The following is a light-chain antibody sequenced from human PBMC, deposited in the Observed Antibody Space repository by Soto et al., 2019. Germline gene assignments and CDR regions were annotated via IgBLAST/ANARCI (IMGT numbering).Light chain of an antibody. CDR1: QGSSTY. CDR3: QQLNNYPST. J-gene: IGKJ4*01. V-gene: IGKV1D-13*01. Sequence: IQMTQSPSSLSASVGDRVTITCRGKQGSSTYLNWYQQKPGKAPKLLIYDVSSLESGVPSRFSGSGSGTEFTLTISSLQPEDFATYYCQQLNNYPSTFGGGTKVDIK. CDR2: DVS.